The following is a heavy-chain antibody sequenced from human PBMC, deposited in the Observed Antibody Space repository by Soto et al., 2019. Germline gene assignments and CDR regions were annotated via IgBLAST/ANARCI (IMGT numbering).Heavy chain of an antibody. CDR1: GYTFTSYG. J-gene: IGHJ6*02. Sequence: ASVKVSCKASGYTFTSYGISWVRQAPGQGLEWMGWISAYNGNTNYAQKLQGRVTMTTDTSTSTAYMELRSLRSDDTAVYYCARDGCSSWYSPGGYYYYYYGMDVWGQGTTVTVSS. D-gene: IGHD6-13*01. CDR3: ARDGCSSWYSPGGYYYYYYGMDV. CDR2: ISAYNGNT. V-gene: IGHV1-18*01.